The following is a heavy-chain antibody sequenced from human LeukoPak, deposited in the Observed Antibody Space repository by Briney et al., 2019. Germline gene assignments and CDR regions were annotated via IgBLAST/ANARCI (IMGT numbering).Heavy chain of an antibody. CDR1: GYTFTSYA. CDR2: INTNTGNP. D-gene: IGHD3-22*01. CDR3: ARDQNYYDSSGYYGGAQS. V-gene: IGHV7-4-1*02. Sequence: ASVKVSCKASGYTFTSYAMNWVRQAPGQGLEWKGWINTNTGNPTYAQGFTGRFVFSLDTSVSTAYLQISSLKAEDTAVYYCARDQNYYDSSGYYGGAQSWGQGTLVTVSS. J-gene: IGHJ4*02.